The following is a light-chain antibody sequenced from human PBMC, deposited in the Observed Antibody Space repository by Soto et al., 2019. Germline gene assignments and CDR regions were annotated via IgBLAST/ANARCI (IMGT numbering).Light chain of an antibody. CDR3: QHYNSYPYT. J-gene: IGKJ2*01. Sequence: DVQMTQSPSTLSASVGDTVTGTCRASQTISTWLAWYQQKPGKAPKLRIYEVSTLNGGGPSRVSGSASGTEVTLTITSLQPDDIAVYYCQHYNSYPYTFGQGTKVDIK. CDR2: EVS. CDR1: QTISTW. V-gene: IGKV1-5*01.